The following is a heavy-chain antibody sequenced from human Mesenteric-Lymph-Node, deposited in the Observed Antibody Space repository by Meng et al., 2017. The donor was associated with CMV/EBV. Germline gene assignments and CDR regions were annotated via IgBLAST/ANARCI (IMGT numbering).Heavy chain of an antibody. CDR2: IGTDGDT. V-gene: IGHV3-13*01. J-gene: IGHJ5*02. CDR3: AKGGNYYENSAYTVYNWFDP. D-gene: IGHD3-22*01. CDR1: GFTFSRSI. Sequence: GESLKISCAASGFTFSRSIMHWVRQATGKGLEWVSAIGTDGDTYYAGSVKGRFSISRDDAKSSFYLQMNSLRPGDTAVYYCAKGGNYYENSAYTVYNWFDPWGQGTPVTVSS.